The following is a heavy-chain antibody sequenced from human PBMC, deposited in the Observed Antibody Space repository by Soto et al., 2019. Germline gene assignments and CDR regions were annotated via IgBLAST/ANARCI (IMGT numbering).Heavy chain of an antibody. CDR3: AKDRGCTTAYFDY. CDR1: GFTFSSYA. CDR2: ISGSGGST. Sequence: EVQLLESGGGLVQTGGSLRLSCAASGFTFSSYAMSWVRQAPGKGLEWVSAISGSGGSTYYADSVKGRFTISRDNSKNTLYLQMNSLRAEDTAVYYCAKDRGCTTAYFDYWGQGTLVTVSS. J-gene: IGHJ4*02. V-gene: IGHV3-23*01. D-gene: IGHD2-8*01.